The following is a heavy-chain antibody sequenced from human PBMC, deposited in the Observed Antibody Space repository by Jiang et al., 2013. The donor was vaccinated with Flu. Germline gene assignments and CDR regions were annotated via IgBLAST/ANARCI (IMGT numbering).Heavy chain of an antibody. CDR1: GGSISTDTYY. D-gene: IGHD2-2*01. CDR3: ARTVPGITVVGVNWFDS. J-gene: IGHJ5*01. V-gene: IGHV4-39*01. Sequence: GPGLVKPSETLSLTCAVSGGSISTDTYYWAWIRQPPGKGLEWLATVYYSGTTYYNPSLKSRVTISVDTSKNLFSLTLTSVTAADTAEYFCARTVPGITVVGVNWFDSWGQGTLVTVSP. CDR2: VYYSGTT.